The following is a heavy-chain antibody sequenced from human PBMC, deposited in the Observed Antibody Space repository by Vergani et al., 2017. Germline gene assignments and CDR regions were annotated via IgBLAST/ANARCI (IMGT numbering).Heavy chain of an antibody. CDR1: GGTFSSYA. J-gene: IGHJ6*03. CDR2: TIPIFGTA. Sequence: QVQLVQSGAEVKKPGSSVKVSCKASGGTFSSYAISWVRQAPGQGLEWMGGTIPIFGTANYAQKFQGRVTITADESTSTAYMELSSLRSEDTAVYYCAKEISDGSGKGYYYYYMDVWGKGTTVTVSS. CDR3: AKEISDGSGKGYYYYYMDV. D-gene: IGHD3-10*01. V-gene: IGHV1-69*01.